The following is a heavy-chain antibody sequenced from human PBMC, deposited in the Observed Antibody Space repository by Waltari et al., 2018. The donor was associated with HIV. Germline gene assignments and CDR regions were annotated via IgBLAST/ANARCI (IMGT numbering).Heavy chain of an antibody. V-gene: IGHV3-23*01. D-gene: IGHD3-22*01. CDR2: ISGSGADS. J-gene: IGHJ4*02. Sequence: EVQLLEAGVGIVPHGGCRRLSSAAAGFAAVSYALTWVRQSPGRGLEWVSAISGSGADSFYADSVKGRFSISRDNSKNTVYLQMNNLRAADTAIYYCAKAFSDNTAYYYDFWGRGTRVTVAS. CDR1: GFAAVSYA. CDR3: AKAFSDNTAYYYDF.